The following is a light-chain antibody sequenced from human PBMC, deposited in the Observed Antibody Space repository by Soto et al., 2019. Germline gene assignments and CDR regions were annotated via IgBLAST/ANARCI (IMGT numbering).Light chain of an antibody. CDR2: DAS. CDR3: QQRASWPIT. Sequence: EIVLTQSPATLSLSPGDRATLSCRASQSVYSYLVWYQQKPGQAPRLLMYDASNRATGIPARFSGSGSGTDFTLTISSLEPEDFAVYYCQQRASWPITFGQGTRLEIK. CDR1: QSVYSY. J-gene: IGKJ5*01. V-gene: IGKV3-11*01.